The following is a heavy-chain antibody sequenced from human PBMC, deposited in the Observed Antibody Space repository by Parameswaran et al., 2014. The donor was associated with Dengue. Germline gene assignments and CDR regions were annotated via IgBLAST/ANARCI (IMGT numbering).Heavy chain of an antibody. CDR2: INHSGST. D-gene: IGHD2-2*01. Sequence: PGKGLEWIGEINHSGSTNYNPSLKSRVTISVDTSKNQFSLKLSSVTAADTAVYCCARESCYPFGYYYYYMDVWGKGTTVTVSS. J-gene: IGHJ6*03. V-gene: IGHV4-34*01. CDR3: ARESCYPFGYYYYYMDV.